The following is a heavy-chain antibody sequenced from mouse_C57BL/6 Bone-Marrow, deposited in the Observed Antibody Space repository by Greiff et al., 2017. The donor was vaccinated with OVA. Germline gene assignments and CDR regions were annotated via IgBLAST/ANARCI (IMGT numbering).Heavy chain of an antibody. CDR2: IYPGNSDT. CDR1: GYTFTSYW. V-gene: IGHV1-5*01. CDR3: TAITTVASMDY. Sequence: VQLQQSGTVLARPGASVKMSCKTSGYTFTSYWMHWVKQRPGQGLEWIGAIYPGNSDTSYNQKFKGKAKLTAVTSDSTAYMELSSLTNEDSAVYYCTAITTVASMDYWGQGTSVTVSS. D-gene: IGHD1-1*01. J-gene: IGHJ4*01.